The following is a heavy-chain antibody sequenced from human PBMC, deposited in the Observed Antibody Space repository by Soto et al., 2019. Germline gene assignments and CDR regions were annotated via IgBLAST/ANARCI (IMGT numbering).Heavy chain of an antibody. V-gene: IGHV3-30*18. Sequence: PGGSLRLSCAASGFTFSSYGMHWVRQAPGKGLEWVAVISYDGSNKYYADSVKGRLTISRDNSKNTLYLQMNSLRAEDTAVYYCAKDRGIAAAGTIYYYGMDVWGQGTTVTVSS. CDR2: ISYDGSNK. D-gene: IGHD6-13*01. CDR1: GFTFSSYG. CDR3: AKDRGIAAAGTIYYYGMDV. J-gene: IGHJ6*02.